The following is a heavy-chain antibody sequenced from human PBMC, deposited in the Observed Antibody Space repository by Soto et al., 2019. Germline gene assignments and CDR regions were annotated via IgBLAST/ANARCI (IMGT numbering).Heavy chain of an antibody. D-gene: IGHD7-27*01. CDR3: TRFQPGTSDDAFDI. CDR1: GFTFGDYA. J-gene: IGHJ3*02. CDR2: IRSKANGGRT. Sequence: EVQLVESGGGLVQPGGSLRLSCTASGFTFGDYAMSWFRQAPGKGLEWVGFIRSKANGGRTEYAAYVKGTFTISRADSKSNAYLQMSSLNTEDTAVYYCTRFQPGTSDDAFDIWGQGTMVTVSS. V-gene: IGHV3-49*03.